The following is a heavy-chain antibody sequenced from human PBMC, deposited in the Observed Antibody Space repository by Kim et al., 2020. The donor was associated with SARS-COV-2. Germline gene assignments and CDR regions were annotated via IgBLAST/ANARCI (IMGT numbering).Heavy chain of an antibody. J-gene: IGHJ4*02. Sequence: ASVKVSCKASGYTFSTSGISWIRQAPGHGLEWMGWISVYNGNTNYAQRLQGRVTMTTDTSTTTAYMELRSLRPDDTAVYYCARDDGAGSHISYFDQWGQGTLVTVSS. D-gene: IGHD2-15*01. CDR3: ARDDGAGSHISYFDQ. CDR1: GYTFSTSG. V-gene: IGHV1-18*01. CDR2: ISVYNGNT.